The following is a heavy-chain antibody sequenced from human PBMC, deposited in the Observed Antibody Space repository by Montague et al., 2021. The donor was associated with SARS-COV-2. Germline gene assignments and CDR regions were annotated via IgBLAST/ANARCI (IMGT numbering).Heavy chain of an antibody. CDR2: IYDSDTT. V-gene: IGHV4-61*01. CDR1: GGSVISDTYF. J-gene: IGHJ4*02. Sequence: SETLSLTCTVSGGSVISDTYFWSWIRQPPGKGLEWIAYIYDSDTTNSNPSFWSRVSMSSDRSKNQFSLKLTSVTPADTAVYHCARAANILSGFYNHPFEYWGQGVLVTVSS. CDR3: ARAANILSGFYNHPFEY. D-gene: IGHD3-9*01.